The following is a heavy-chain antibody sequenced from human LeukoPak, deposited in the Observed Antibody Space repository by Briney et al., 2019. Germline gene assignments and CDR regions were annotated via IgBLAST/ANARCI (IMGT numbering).Heavy chain of an antibody. D-gene: IGHD3-9*01. V-gene: IGHV4-39*01. CDR3: ARRLEFYDT. Sequence: TETLSLTCTVSGGSISSSSYYWGWIRQPPGKGLEWIGSIYYSGSTYYDPSLKSRVTISVDTSKNQFSLKLSSVTAADTAVYYCARRLEFYDTWGQGTLVTVSS. CDR1: GGSISSSSYY. J-gene: IGHJ4*02. CDR2: IYYSGST.